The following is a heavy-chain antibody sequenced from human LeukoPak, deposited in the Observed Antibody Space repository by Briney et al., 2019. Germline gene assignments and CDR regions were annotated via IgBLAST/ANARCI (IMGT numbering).Heavy chain of an antibody. J-gene: IGHJ2*01. CDR1: GFTFSLYN. Sequence: GGSLRLSCAASGFTFSLYNMHWVRQAPGKGLEWVSSLSSTSNYIFYAESVNGRFTISRDNAKNSLYLQMNSLRVEDTAVYYCARAAYSSTWYSRYFDLWGRGTLVTVSS. D-gene: IGHD6-13*01. V-gene: IGHV3-21*01. CDR2: LSSTSNYI. CDR3: ARAAYSSTWYSRYFDL.